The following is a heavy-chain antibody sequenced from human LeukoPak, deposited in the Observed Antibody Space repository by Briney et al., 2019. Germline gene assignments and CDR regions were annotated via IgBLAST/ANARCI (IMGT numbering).Heavy chain of an antibody. J-gene: IGHJ4*02. Sequence: PGGSLRLSCAASGLTFSNYGMNWVRQAPGKGLEWVAYISSSSGTIYYADSVRGRFTVSRDNAKNSLYLQLTSLRAADTAVYFCARSLCYDTGCSFDNWGQGTLVTVSS. D-gene: IGHD3-3*01. CDR3: ARSLCYDTGCSFDN. CDR1: GLTFSNYG. CDR2: ISSSSGTI. V-gene: IGHV3-48*04.